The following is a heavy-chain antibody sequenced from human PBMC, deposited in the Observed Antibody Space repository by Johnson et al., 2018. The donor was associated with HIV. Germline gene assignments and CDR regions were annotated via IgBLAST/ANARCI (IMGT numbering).Heavy chain of an antibody. V-gene: IGHV3-30*04. CDR2: MSFDETNS. D-gene: IGHD3-10*01. J-gene: IGHJ3*01. CDR3: AKDLGRELLSLLACHP. CDR1: GFSFSSFA. Sequence: QVQLVESGGGVVRPGGSLRFSCAASGFSFSSFAMHWVRQAPGKGLQWVAVMSFDETNSYDSDSVDVKGRFTISRDYSKHTLYLQMDSLREDDTAVYYCAKDLGRELLSLLACHPWGQGTGVTVAS.